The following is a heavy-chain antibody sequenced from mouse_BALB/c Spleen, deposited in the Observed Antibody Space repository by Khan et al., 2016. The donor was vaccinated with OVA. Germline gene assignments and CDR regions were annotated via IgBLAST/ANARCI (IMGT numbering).Heavy chain of an antibody. CDR2: IYPGTNNT. D-gene: IGHD3-2*02. J-gene: IGHJ2*01. V-gene: IGHV1S132*01. CDR1: EYIFTSYW. CDR3: AREEALYYFDY. Sequence: VKLLESGAELVRPGASVKLSCKTSEYIFTSYWNHWVKQRSGQGLEWIARIYPGTNNTYYNETLKDKAKLTADKSSSTVYMQLSSLKSEDFAVYFCAREEALYYFDYWGQRTTLTASS.